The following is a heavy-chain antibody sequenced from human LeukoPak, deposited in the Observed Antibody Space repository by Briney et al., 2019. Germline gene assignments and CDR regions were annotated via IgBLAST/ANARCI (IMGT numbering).Heavy chain of an antibody. D-gene: IGHD3-10*01. CDR1: GGSINTYY. J-gene: IGHJ4*02. CDR3: ARDQYYYGSGSYGLDY. V-gene: IGHV4-4*07. CDR2: IYTSGST. Sequence: KTSETLSLTCTVSGGSINTYYWSWIRQPAGKGLEWIGRIYTSGSTNYNPSLKSRVTMSVDTSKNQFSLKLSSVTAADTAVYYCARDQYYYGSGSYGLDYWGQGTLVTVSS.